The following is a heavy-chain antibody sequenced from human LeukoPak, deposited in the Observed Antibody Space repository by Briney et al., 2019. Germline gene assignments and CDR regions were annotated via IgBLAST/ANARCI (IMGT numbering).Heavy chain of an antibody. J-gene: IGHJ6*03. D-gene: IGHD3-3*01. CDR2: IIPIFGTA. CDR3: ARAPRPYDFWSATNYYYYMDV. CDR1: GGTFSSYA. Sequence: ASVKVSCKASGGTFSSYAISWVRQAPGQGLEWMGGIIPIFGTANYAQKFQGRVTITADESTSTAYMELSSLRSEDTAVYYCARAPRPYDFWSATNYYYYMDVWGKGTTVTVSS. V-gene: IGHV1-69*13.